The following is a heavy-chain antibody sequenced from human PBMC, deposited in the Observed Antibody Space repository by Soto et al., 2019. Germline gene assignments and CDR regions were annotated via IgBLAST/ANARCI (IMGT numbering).Heavy chain of an antibody. J-gene: IGHJ6*02. CDR1: GYTFTSYY. Sequence: QVQLVQSGAELKKPGASVKVSCKASGYTFTSYYMHWVRLAPGQGLEWMGIINPDGGGTSYAQQFQGSVIMTRDTSTSTVYMEMNSQRSEDTAVYYCAVGGNYLSMDVWGQGTTVTVSS. CDR3: AVGGNYLSMDV. CDR2: INPDGGGT. V-gene: IGHV1-46*01. D-gene: IGHD4-4*01.